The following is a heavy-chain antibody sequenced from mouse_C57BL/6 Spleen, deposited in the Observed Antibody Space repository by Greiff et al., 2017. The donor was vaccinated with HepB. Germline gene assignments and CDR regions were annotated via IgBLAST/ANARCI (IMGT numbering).Heavy chain of an antibody. CDR3: ARKEDSSGSAWFAY. D-gene: IGHD3-2*02. CDR2: IWSGGST. CDR1: GFSLTSYG. V-gene: IGHV2-2*01. J-gene: IGHJ3*01. Sequence: VKLVESGPGLVHPSQSLSITCTVSGFSLTSYGVHWVRQSPGKGLEWLGVIWSGGSTDYNAAFISRLSISKDNSKSQVFFKMNSLQADDTAIYYCARKEDSSGSAWFAYWGQGTLVTVSA.